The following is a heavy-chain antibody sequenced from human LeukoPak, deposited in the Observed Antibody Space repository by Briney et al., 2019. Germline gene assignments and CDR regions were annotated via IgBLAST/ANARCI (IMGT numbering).Heavy chain of an antibody. D-gene: IGHD1-7*01. CDR1: GGTFSSYA. CDR3: ARGAFGITGTTFYFDY. J-gene: IGHJ4*02. Sequence: SVEVSCKASGGTFSSYAISWVRQAPGQGLEWMGGIIPIFGTANYAQKFQGRVTITTDESTSTAYMELSSLRSEDTAVYYCARGAFGITGTTFYFDYWGQGTLVTVSS. V-gene: IGHV1-69*05. CDR2: IIPIFGTA.